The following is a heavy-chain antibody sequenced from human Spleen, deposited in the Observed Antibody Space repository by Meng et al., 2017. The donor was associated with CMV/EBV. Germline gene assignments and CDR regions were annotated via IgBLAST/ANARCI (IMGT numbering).Heavy chain of an antibody. J-gene: IGHJ3*02. CDR1: GFTFSSYA. CDR3: ARETVAYCGGDCLDALDI. Sequence: GGSLRLSCAASGFTFSSYAMSWVRQAPGKGLQWVSVIYSGGSTYYADSVKGRFTISRDNSKNTLYLQMNSLRAEDTAVYYCARETVAYCGGDCLDALDIWGQGTMVTVSS. D-gene: IGHD2-21*01. CDR2: IYSGGST. V-gene: IGHV3-66*02.